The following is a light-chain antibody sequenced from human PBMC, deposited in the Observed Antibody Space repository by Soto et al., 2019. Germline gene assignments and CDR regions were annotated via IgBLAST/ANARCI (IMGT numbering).Light chain of an antibody. Sequence: NFMLTQPHAVSESPGKTVTVSCTRSSGSIASTYVQWYQQRPGSAPRTLIYEDIQRASGVPDRFSGSIDTSSNSASLTISGLQTEEEADYYCQSYEGSIVVFGGGTKLTVL. V-gene: IGLV6-57*04. CDR2: EDI. CDR3: QSYEGSIVV. J-gene: IGLJ2*01. CDR1: SGSIASTY.